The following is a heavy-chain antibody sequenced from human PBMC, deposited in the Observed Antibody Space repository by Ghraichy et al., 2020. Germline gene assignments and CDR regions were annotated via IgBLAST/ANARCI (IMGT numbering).Heavy chain of an antibody. V-gene: IGHV4-38-2*02. CDR3: ARDRRAVAGPAFDI. J-gene: IGHJ3*02. Sequence: SETLSLTCAVSGYSISSGYFWGWIRQPPGKGLEWIGSTYQSGNTYYNPSLKSRVAISVDTSRNQVSLQLSSVTAADTALYYCARDRRAVAGPAFDIWGQGTMVTVSS. CDR2: TYQSGNT. D-gene: IGHD6-19*01. CDR1: GYSISSGYF.